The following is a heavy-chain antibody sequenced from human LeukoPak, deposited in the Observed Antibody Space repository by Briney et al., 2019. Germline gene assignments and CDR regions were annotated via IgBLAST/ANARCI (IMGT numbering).Heavy chain of an antibody. D-gene: IGHD5-18*01. J-gene: IGHJ4*02. Sequence: GGSLRLSCAASGFTFSSYAMSWVRQAPGKGLEWVSAISGSGGSTYHADSVKGRFTISRDNSKNTLYLQMNSLRAEDTAVYYCAKVPCGGYSYGCGYFDYWGQGTLVTVSS. CDR2: ISGSGGST. CDR3: AKVPCGGYSYGCGYFDY. CDR1: GFTFSSYA. V-gene: IGHV3-23*01.